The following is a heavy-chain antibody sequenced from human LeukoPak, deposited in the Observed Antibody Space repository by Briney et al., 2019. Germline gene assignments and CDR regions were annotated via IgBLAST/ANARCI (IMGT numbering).Heavy chain of an antibody. V-gene: IGHV1-46*01. Sequence: ASVKVSCKASGYTFTSYYMHWVRQAPGQGLEWMGIINPSGGSTSYAQKFQGRVTMTRDTSTSTVYMELSSLRSEDTAVYYCARDRDKWELLSYYYYYMDVWGKGTTVTVSS. J-gene: IGHJ6*03. CDR2: INPSGGST. CDR1: GYTFTSYY. CDR3: ARDRDKWELLSYYYYYMDV. D-gene: IGHD1-26*01.